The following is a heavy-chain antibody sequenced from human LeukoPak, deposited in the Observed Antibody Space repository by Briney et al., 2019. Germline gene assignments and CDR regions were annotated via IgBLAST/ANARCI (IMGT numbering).Heavy chain of an antibody. CDR3: ARSGYDFNWFDP. CDR2: IYYSGST. Sequence: SETLSLTCTVSGGSISSGGYYWSWIRQHPGKGLEWIGYIYYSGSTYYTPSLKSRVTISVDTSKNQFSLKLSSVTAADTAVYYCARSGYDFNWFDPWGQGTLVTVSS. CDR1: GGSISSGGYY. D-gene: IGHD5-12*01. V-gene: IGHV4-31*03. J-gene: IGHJ5*02.